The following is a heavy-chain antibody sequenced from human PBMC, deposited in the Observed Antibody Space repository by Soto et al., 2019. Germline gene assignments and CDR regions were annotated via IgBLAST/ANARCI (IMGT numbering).Heavy chain of an antibody. D-gene: IGHD3-3*01. CDR1: GFTFTSSA. CDR2: IVVGSGNT. Sequence: SVKVSCKASGFTFTSSAIQWVRQARGQRLEWIGWIVVGSGNTNYAQKFQERVTITRDMSTSTAYMELSSLRSEDTAVYYCAAPNYDFWSGRPLDCWGRGTLVTVSS. V-gene: IGHV1-58*02. CDR3: AAPNYDFWSGRPLDC. J-gene: IGHJ4*02.